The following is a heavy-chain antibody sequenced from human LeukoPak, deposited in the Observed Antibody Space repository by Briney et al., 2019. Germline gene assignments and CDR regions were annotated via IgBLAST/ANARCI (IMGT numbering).Heavy chain of an antibody. CDR3: ARAGHNSDSGGYDF. D-gene: IGHD3-22*01. CDR1: GYTFIDHY. V-gene: IGHV1-2*02. Sequence: GASVKVSCKPSGYTFIDHYLHWVRQAPGQGLESMGWTDPDTGDTNYPQKFRGRLTMTRDTSSSTAYMELNRLRSDDTAVYYCARAGHNSDSGGYDFWGLGTLVTVSS. J-gene: IGHJ4*02. CDR2: TDPDTGDT.